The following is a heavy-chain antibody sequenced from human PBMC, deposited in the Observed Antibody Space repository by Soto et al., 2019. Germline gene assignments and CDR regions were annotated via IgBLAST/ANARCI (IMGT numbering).Heavy chain of an antibody. D-gene: IGHD6-13*01. CDR1: GFTVSSFG. V-gene: IGHV3-30*03. Sequence: ESGGGVVQPGRSLRLSCAASGFTVSSFGMHWVRQAPGKGLEWVAHISKDGGNKYYGDSVKGRFTISRDNSENTLYLEVNSLRPEDTAVYYCTRDQQQHLVRGWFDPWGQGTLVIVSS. CDR2: ISKDGGNK. CDR3: TRDQQQHLVRGWFDP. J-gene: IGHJ5*02.